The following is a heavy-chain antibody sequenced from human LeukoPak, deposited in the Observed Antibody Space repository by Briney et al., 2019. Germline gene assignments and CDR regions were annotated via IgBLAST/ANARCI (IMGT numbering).Heavy chain of an antibody. Sequence: SGTLSLTCTVSGDSINSLDLWSWVRQPPGQGLEWIGEMYLSGTTHSNPSVKSRVTISIDKSKNQFFLNLSSVTAADTAVYYCARAHTRRYSSGWYQGRGYYFDYWGQGTLVTVSS. CDR3: ARAHTRRYSSGWYQGRGYYFDY. CDR1: GDSINSLDL. V-gene: IGHV4-4*02. D-gene: IGHD6-19*01. J-gene: IGHJ4*02. CDR2: MYLSGTT.